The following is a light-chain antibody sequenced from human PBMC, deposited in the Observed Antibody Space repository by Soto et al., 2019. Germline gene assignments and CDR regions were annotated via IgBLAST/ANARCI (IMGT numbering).Light chain of an antibody. V-gene: IGKV1-5*03. J-gene: IGKJ1*01. CDR3: QQYNNYST. CDR2: KAS. Sequence: DIQMTQSPSTLSGSVGDRVTITCRASQTISSWLAWYQQKPGKAPKLLIYKASTLKSGVPSRFSGSRSGTEFTLTISSLQPDDFATYYCQQYNNYSTFGQGNKVDIQ. CDR1: QTISSW.